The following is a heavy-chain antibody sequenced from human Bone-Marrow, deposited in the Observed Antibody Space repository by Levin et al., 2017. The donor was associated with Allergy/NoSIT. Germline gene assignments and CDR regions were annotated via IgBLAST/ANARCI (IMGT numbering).Heavy chain of an antibody. CDR1: GFNFSDYY. CDR2: ISSSGSSK. V-gene: IGHV3-11*01. J-gene: IGHJ4*02. Sequence: GGSLRLSCEVSGFNFSDYYMSWIRQAPGKGLEWLSYISSSGSSKYYADSVKGRFTISRDNAKNSLYLQMNSLRAEDTAVYYCARDFSRVTEYWGQGTPVTVSS. D-gene: IGHD4-23*01. CDR3: ARDFSRVTEY.